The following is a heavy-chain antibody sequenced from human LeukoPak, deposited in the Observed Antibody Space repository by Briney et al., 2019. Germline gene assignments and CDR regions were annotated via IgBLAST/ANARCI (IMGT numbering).Heavy chain of an antibody. CDR1: GFTFSSYS. CDR3: GGGGYVYGENWFDP. D-gene: IGHD2/OR15-2a*01. V-gene: IGHV3-21*01. Sequence: GGSLRLSCAASGFTFSSYSMNRVRQAPGKGLEWVSSISSSSSYIYYADSVKGRFTISRDNAKNSLYLQMNSLTAEDTAVYYCGGGGYVYGENWFDPWGQGTLVTVSS. CDR2: ISSSSSYI. J-gene: IGHJ5*02.